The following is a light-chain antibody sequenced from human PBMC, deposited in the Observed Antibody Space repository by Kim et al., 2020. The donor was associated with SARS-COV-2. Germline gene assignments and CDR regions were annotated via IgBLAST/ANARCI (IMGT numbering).Light chain of an antibody. CDR3: QKYDTAPLT. V-gene: IGKV1-27*01. CDR1: QGISHY. J-gene: IGKJ4*01. Sequence: SEGDRVTITCRASQGISHYLAWYQQKPGKVPQLLIYGASTLQSGVPSRFSGSGSGTDFTLTISSLQPEDVATYYCQKYDTAPLTFGGGTKVDIK. CDR2: GAS.